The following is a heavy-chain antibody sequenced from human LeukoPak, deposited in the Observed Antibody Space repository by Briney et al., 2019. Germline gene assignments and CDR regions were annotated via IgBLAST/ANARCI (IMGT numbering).Heavy chain of an antibody. D-gene: IGHD6-19*01. CDR3: ASHARYSSGWVQYFDY. CDR1: GGSFSSSSYY. Sequence: SETLSLTCTVSGGSFSSSSYYWGWIRQPPGKGLEWIGSIYYSGRTYYNPSLKSRVTISVDTSKNQFSLKVSSVTAADTAVYYCASHARYSSGWVQYFDYWGQGTLVTVSS. CDR2: IYYSGRT. J-gene: IGHJ4*02. V-gene: IGHV4-39*01.